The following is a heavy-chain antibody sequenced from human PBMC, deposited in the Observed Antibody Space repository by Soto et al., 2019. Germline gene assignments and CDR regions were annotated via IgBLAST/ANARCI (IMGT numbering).Heavy chain of an antibody. CDR2: TSAYTRNT. CDR3: AKSDHGRAPRGGKRFDP. D-gene: IGHD3-16*01. CDR1: GYTFTNYG. V-gene: IGHV1-18*01. Sequence: QVHLVQSGGEVKKPGASVKVSCKASGYTFTNYGVAWVRQAPGQGLEWMGWTSAYTRNTNDAQKFQGRVTVTTDTSTSTAYMELWSLSPDDTDVYYWAKSDHGRAPRGGKRFDPWGQGTLVTVSS. J-gene: IGHJ5*02.